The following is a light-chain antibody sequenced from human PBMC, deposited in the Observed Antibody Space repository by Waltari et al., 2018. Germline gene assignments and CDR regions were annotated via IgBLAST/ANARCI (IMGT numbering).Light chain of an antibody. Sequence: DREVIQSPATLSLSPGERATFSCRASQNVNTNLTWYQKKPGQAPRLLIYGASSRATDIPARISGSGSGTDFTLIISSLQSENFAVYYCHHHTWLLCTFGQGTKVEI. CDR2: GAS. V-gene: IGKV3-15*01. CDR3: HHHTWLLCT. J-gene: IGKJ1*01. CDR1: QNVNTN.